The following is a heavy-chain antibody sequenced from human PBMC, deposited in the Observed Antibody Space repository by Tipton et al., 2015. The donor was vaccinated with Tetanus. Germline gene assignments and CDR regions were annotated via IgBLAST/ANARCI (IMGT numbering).Heavy chain of an antibody. V-gene: IGHV4-4*02. CDR2: IYHSGST. Sequence: SLRLSCAVSGGSISSSNWWSWVRQPPGKGLEWIGEIYHSGSTNYNPSLKSRVTISVDNSKNQFSLKLSSVTAADTAVYYCARVFVGVYAFDIWGQGTMVTVSS. CDR3: ARVFVGVYAFDI. D-gene: IGHD3-3*01. CDR1: GGSISSSNW. J-gene: IGHJ3*02.